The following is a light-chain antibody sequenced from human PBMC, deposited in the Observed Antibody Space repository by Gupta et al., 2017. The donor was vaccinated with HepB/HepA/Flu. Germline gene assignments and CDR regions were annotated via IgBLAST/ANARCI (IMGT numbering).Light chain of an antibody. CDR1: QGISSY. V-gene: IGKV1-8*01. Sequence: MAEYAKTFYPCAGDRVTITCRASQGISSYLAWYQQKPGKAPKLLFYAASTLQRGDSLRFSRMVSGTDVSRTINSRQSEDFATYYCQQDYSYSFTFGRGTKVEIK. CDR2: AAS. CDR3: QQDYSYSFT. J-gene: IGKJ3*01.